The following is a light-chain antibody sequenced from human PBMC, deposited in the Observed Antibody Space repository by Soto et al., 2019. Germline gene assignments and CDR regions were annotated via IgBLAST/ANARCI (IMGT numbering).Light chain of an antibody. J-gene: IGKJ4*01. CDR1: QIVSSR. Sequence: DIHITQSPSTLSASVGDRVTITCRSSQIVSSRLAWYQQKPGKAPKVLIYYASSLNIGVPSRFSGSGSETDFTLTISSLQPEDFAIYYCQQYNSFSLTFGGGTKVEIK. CDR2: YAS. CDR3: QQYNSFSLT. V-gene: IGKV1-5*01.